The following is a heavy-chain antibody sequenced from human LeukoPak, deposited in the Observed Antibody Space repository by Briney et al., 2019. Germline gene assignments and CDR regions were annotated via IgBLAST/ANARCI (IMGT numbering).Heavy chain of an antibody. V-gene: IGHV3-30*18. CDR2: ISYDGSNK. CDR1: GFTFSSCG. CDR3: AKAGPGGVVTPNWFDP. Sequence: PGGSLRLSCAASGFTFSSCGMHWVRQAPGKGLEWVAVISYDGSNKYYADSVKGRFTISRDNSKNTLYLQMNSLRAEDTAVYYCAKAGPGGVVTPNWFDPWGQGTLVTVSS. D-gene: IGHD2-21*02. J-gene: IGHJ5*02.